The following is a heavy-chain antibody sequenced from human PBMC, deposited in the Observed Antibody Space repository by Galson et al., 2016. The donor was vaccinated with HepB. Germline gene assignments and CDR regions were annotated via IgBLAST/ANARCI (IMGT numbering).Heavy chain of an antibody. CDR1: GDSIRSTNYY. Sequence: EPLSLTCTVSGDSIRSTNYYWGRVRQPPGKGLEWIGSIYYSGNTYYNTSLLSRVSVSIDTPKNQFSLKVTAVTAADAAVYYCMRHYSSGPRAVDSWGQGTLVTVSS. CDR3: MRHYSSGPRAVDS. CDR2: IYYSGNT. J-gene: IGHJ4*02. D-gene: IGHD3-22*01. V-gene: IGHV4-39*01.